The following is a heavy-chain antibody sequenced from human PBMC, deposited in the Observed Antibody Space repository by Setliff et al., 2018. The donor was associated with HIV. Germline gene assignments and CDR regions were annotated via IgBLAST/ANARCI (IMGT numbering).Heavy chain of an antibody. V-gene: IGHV1-8*02. CDR2: MNPNSGNT. CDR3: ARGPYYDSNGYHLSSDY. CDR1: GYTFSNYD. J-gene: IGHJ4*02. Sequence: ASVKVSCKASGYTFSNYDINWVRRATGQGLEWMAWMNPNSGNTGYAQKFQGRVTLTRDTSISTAYMELSSLRSEDTAVYYCARGPYYDSNGYHLSSDYWGQGTLVTVSS. D-gene: IGHD3-22*01.